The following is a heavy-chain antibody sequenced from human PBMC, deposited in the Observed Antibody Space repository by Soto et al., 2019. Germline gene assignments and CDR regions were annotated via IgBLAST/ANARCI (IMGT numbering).Heavy chain of an antibody. J-gene: IGHJ5*02. CDR2: INPSSGGT. V-gene: IGHV1-2*02. D-gene: IGHD3-3*01. CDR1: GYTFTGYY. CDR3: ARGFPLWFDP. Sequence: VASVKVSCKASGYTFTGYYMHWVRQAPGQGLEWMGWINPSSGGTNYSQKFQGRVTMTRDTSISTAYMELSRLRSEDTAVYYCARGFPLWFDPWGQGTLVTVSS.